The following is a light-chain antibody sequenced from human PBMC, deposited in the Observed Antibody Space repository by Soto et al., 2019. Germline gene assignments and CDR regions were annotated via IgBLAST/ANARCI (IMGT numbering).Light chain of an antibody. J-gene: IGKJ4*01. CDR3: QRYNRDSEA. CDR2: XAS. CDR1: PTISSW. V-gene: IGKV1-5*03. Sequence: DIQMTQSPSTLPASVGDRVTITCRASPTISSWLAXXXXKXXXXXXLXXXXASXLKSGVPSRFSGSGFGTEFTLTISSLKPDEFATYYCQRYNRDSEAFGERTRV.